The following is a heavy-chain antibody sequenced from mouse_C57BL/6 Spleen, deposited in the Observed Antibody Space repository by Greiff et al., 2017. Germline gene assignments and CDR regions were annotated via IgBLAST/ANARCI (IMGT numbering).Heavy chain of an antibody. D-gene: IGHD2-3*01. V-gene: IGHV1-55*01. CDR2: IYPGSGST. J-gene: IGHJ1*03. CDR3: AREGGWLLRYFDV. Sequence: QVQLQQSGAELVKPGASVKMSCKASGYTFTSYWITWVKQRPGQGLEWIGDIYPGSGSTNYNEKFKSKATLTVDTSSSTAYMQLSSLTSEDSAVYYCAREGGWLLRYFDVWGTGTTVTVSS. CDR1: GYTFTSYW.